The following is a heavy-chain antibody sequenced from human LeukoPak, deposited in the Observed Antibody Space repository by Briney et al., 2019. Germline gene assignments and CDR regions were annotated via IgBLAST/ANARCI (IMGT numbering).Heavy chain of an antibody. D-gene: IGHD6-13*01. Sequence: PGGALRLSCVGSGFTFSNYWMSWVRQAPGKGLEWVSNMKLDGSQQHYVDSVKGRFTISRDNAKNSLYLQMNSLRVEDTGVYYCMRDGSGVAAVWEWEMIHWGQGTLVTVSS. CDR1: GFTFSNYW. V-gene: IGHV3-7*03. CDR3: MRDGSGVAAVWEWEMIH. J-gene: IGHJ4*02. CDR2: MKLDGSQQ.